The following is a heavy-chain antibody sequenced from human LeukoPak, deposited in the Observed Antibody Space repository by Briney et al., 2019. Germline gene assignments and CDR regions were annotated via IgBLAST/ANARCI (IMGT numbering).Heavy chain of an antibody. CDR3: ARDMVHDYGVHDDY. V-gene: IGHV3-11*01. D-gene: IGHD4-17*01. CDR1: GFTFSDYY. CDR2: ISSSGSTI. J-gene: IGHJ4*02. Sequence: PGGSLRLSCAASGFTFSDYYMSWIRQAPGKGLEWVSYISSSGSTIYYADAVKGRFTISRNNAKNSLYLQMNSLRAEDTAVYYCARDMVHDYGVHDDYWGQGTLVTVSS.